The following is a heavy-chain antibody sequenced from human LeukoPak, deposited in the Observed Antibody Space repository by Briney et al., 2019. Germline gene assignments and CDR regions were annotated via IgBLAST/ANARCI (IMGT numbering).Heavy chain of an antibody. CDR2: ISYSGST. CDR3: ARGIRYFDWL. CDR1: GGSISSGGYY. D-gene: IGHD3-9*01. V-gene: IGHV4-31*03. Sequence: SQTLSLTCTVSGGSISSGGYYWSWIRQHPGKGLEWIGYISYSGSTYYNPSLKGRPTISVDSSKNQFSLRLTSVTAADTAVYYCARGIRYFDWLWGQGTLVTVSS. J-gene: IGHJ4*02.